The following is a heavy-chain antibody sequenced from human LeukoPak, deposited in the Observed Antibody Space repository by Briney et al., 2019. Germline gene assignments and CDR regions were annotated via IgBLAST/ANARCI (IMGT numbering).Heavy chain of an antibody. J-gene: IGHJ3*02. CDR1: GYTFTSYG. CDR2: ISAYNGNT. V-gene: IGHV1-18*01. D-gene: IGHD3-10*01. CDR3: ARAPRRNYYFDAFDI. Sequence: GASVKVSCKASGYTFTSYGISWVRQAPGQGLEWMGWISAYNGNTNYAQKLQGRVTMTTDTSTSTAYMELRSLRSDDTAVYYCARAPRRNYYFDAFDIWGQGTMVTVSS.